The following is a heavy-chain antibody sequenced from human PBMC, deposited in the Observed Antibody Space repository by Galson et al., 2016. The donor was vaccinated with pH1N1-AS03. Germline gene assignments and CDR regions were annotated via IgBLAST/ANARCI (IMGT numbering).Heavy chain of an antibody. CDR3: ARDRHYDSSGRYFYESEH. D-gene: IGHD3-22*01. J-gene: IGHJ4*02. V-gene: IGHV1-69*06. CDR2: IHPIFGTP. Sequence: SVKVSCKASGGTFGNYAISWMRQAPGQGLEWMGRIHPIFGTPSYAQKFQGRLTVTADTSTSAAYMALSSLTSEDTATYYCARDRHYDSSGRYFYESEHWGQGTLVIVSS. CDR1: GGTFGNYA.